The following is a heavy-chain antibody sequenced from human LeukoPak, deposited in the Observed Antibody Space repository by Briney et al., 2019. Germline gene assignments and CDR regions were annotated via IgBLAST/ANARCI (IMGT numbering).Heavy chain of an antibody. V-gene: IGHV1-2*02. CDR2: INPNSGGT. D-gene: IGHD3-3*01. CDR3: ARGGHVLRFLGWSVDY. Sequence: GASVKVSCKASGYTVTGYYMHWVRQAPGQGLEWMGWINPNSGGTNYAQKFQGRVTMTRDTSISTAYMELSRLRSDDTAVYYCARGGHVLRFLGWSVDYWGQGTLVTVSS. CDR1: GYTVTGYY. J-gene: IGHJ4*02.